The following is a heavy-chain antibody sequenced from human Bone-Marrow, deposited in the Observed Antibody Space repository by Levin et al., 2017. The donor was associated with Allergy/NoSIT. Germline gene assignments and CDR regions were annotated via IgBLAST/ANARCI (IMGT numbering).Heavy chain of an antibody. J-gene: IGHJ4*02. CDR3: TGQKAAVGAFDL. CDR2: IYHTGTA. V-gene: IGHV4-38-2*01. D-gene: IGHD6-13*01. CDR1: GYSISSGYN. Sequence: NPSETLSLTCAVSGYSISSGYNWGWIRQPPGKGLEWIGNIYHTGTAYYNPSLKGRVTLLVDRSTNRFSLKLSSVTAADTAVYYCTGQKAAVGAFDLWGQGSLVTVSS.